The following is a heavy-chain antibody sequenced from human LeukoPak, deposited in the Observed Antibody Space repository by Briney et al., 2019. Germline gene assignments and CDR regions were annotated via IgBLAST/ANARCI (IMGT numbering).Heavy chain of an antibody. CDR3: ARDPYSSGWAYYFDY. CDR2: ISSSSSYI. D-gene: IGHD6-19*01. CDR1: GLTFSSYS. Sequence: PGGSLRLSCAASGLTFSSYSMTWVRQAPGKGLEWVSSISSSSSYIYYADSVKGRFTISRDNAKNSLYLQMNSLRAEDTAVYYCARDPYSSGWAYYFDYWGQGTLVTVSS. V-gene: IGHV3-21*01. J-gene: IGHJ4*02.